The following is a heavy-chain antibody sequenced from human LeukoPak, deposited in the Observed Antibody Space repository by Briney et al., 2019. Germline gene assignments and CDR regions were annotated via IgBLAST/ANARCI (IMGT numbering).Heavy chain of an antibody. CDR1: GYSFTSYW. CDR2: IYPGDSDT. Sequence: GESLKISCKGSGYSFTSYWIGWVRQMPGKGLAWMGIIYPGDSDTRYSPSFQGQVTISADKSISTAYLQWSSLKASDTAMYYCARDIVVVPAAINYFDYWGQGTLVTVSS. D-gene: IGHD2-2*02. V-gene: IGHV5-51*01. CDR3: ARDIVVVPAAINYFDY. J-gene: IGHJ4*02.